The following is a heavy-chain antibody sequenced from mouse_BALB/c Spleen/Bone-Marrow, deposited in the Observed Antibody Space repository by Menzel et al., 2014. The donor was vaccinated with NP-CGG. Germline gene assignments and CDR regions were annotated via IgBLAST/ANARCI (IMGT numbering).Heavy chain of an antibody. V-gene: IGHV2-9*02. Sequence: VMLVESGPGLVAPSQSLSITCTVSGFSLTSYGVHWVRQPPGEGLEWLGVIWAGGSTNYNSALMSRLSISKDNSKSQVFLKMNSLQTDDTAMYYCARDNYRGAWFAYWGQGTLVTVSA. CDR3: ARDNYRGAWFAY. J-gene: IGHJ3*01. CDR1: GFSLTSYG. CDR2: IWAGGST. D-gene: IGHD2-14*01.